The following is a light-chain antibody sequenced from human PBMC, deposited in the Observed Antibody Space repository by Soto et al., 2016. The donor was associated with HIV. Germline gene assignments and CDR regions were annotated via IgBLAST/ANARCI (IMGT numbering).Light chain of an antibody. CDR2: AAS. Sequence: AIQMTQSPSSLSASVGDRVTITCRASQGIRNDLGWYQQKPGKAPKLLIYAASSLQSGVPSRFSGSGSGTDFTLTISSLQPDDFATYYCQQYTTYPWTFGQGTKLEIK. CDR3: QQYTTYPWT. J-gene: IGKJ2*02. CDR1: QGIRND. V-gene: IGKV1-6*01.